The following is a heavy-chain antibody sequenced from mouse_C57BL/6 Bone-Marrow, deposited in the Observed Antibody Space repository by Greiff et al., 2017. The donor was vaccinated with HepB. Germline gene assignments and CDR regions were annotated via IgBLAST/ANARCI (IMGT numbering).Heavy chain of an antibody. CDR2: ISDGGSYT. Sequence: EVMLVESGGGLVKPGGSLKLSCAASGFTFSSYAMSWVRQTPEKRLEWVATISDGGSYTYSPDNVKGRFTISRDNAKNNLYLQMSHLKSEDTAMYYCARVRYPFDYWGQGTTLTVSS. J-gene: IGHJ2*01. CDR3: ARVRYPFDY. CDR1: GFTFSSYA. D-gene: IGHD1-1*01. V-gene: IGHV5-4*03.